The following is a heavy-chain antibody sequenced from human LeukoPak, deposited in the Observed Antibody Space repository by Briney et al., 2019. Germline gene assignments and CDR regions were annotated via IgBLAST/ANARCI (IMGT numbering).Heavy chain of an antibody. D-gene: IGHD6-19*01. V-gene: IGHV4-39*01. CDR2: IYYSGST. J-gene: IGHJ4*02. Sequence: PSETLSLTCTVSGGSISRSSYYWGWIRQPPGKGLEWIGSIYYSGSTYYNPSLKSRVTISVDTSKNQFSLKLSSVTAADTAVYYCARQYSSGWYRNFDYWGQGTLVTVSS. CDR1: GGSISRSSYY. CDR3: ARQYSSGWYRNFDY.